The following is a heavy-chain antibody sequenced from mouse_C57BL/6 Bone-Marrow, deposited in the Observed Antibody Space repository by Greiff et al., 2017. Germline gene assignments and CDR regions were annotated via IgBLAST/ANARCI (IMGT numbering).Heavy chain of an antibody. CDR2: IDTSDSYT. Sequence: QVQLKQPGAELVMPGASVKLSCKASGYTFTSYWMHWVKQRPGQGLEWIGEIDTSDSYTNYNQKFKGKSTLTVDNSSSTAYMQLSSLTSETSAVYYCARWSYDGYYGDYAMDYWGQGTSVTVSS. J-gene: IGHJ4*01. CDR3: ARWSYDGYYGDYAMDY. V-gene: IGHV1-69*01. CDR1: GYTFTSYW. D-gene: IGHD2-3*01.